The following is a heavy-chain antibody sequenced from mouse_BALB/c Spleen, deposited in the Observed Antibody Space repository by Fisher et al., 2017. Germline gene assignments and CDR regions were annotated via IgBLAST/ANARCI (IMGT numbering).Heavy chain of an antibody. Sequence: HKFKGKATLTADKSSSTAYMQLKSLTSEDSAVYYCARVTVGAMDYWGQGTSVTVSS. V-gene: IGHV1-42*01. J-gene: IGHJ4*01. CDR3: ARVTVGAMDY. D-gene: IGHD1-1*01.